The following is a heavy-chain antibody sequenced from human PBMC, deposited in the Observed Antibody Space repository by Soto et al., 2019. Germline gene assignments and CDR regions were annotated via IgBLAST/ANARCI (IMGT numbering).Heavy chain of an antibody. D-gene: IGHD3-22*01. V-gene: IGHV4-31*03. J-gene: IGHJ4*02. CDR3: ARVGRVSNGGYLDY. CDR2: IYYTGNT. Sequence: PSETLSLTCTVSGGSISSGTFYWSWFLQHPGKGLEWIGYIYYTGNTYYNPSLKSRLTISVDTSKNQFSLTLSSVTAADTAVYYCARVGRVSNGGYLDYWGQGTLVTVSS. CDR1: GGSISSGTFY.